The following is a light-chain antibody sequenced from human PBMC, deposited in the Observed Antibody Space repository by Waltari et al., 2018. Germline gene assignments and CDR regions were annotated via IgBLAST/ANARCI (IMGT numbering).Light chain of an antibody. CDR2: INSDGSH. J-gene: IGLJ3*02. CDR1: SCHSPSA. V-gene: IGLV4-69*01. CDR3: QTWGTGIQV. Sequence: QLVVTQSPSASASLGASAKPTCTLSSCHSPSAIASPPHPPGKGPRFLMKINSDGSHRKGNGVPDRFSASSSGAERYLTISSLQSADEGDYHCQTWGTGIQVFGGGTKLTVL.